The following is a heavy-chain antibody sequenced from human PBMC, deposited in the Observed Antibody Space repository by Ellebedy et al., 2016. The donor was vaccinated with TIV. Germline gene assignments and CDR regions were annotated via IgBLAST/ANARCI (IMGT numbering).Heavy chain of an antibody. CDR3: ARGIYSNPDYGMDV. CDR2: ISSSSSYI. V-gene: IGHV3-21*01. J-gene: IGHJ6*02. CDR1: GFTFSSYW. D-gene: IGHD1-26*01. Sequence: GGSLRLXXAASGFTFSSYWMHWVRQAPGKGLVWVSSISSSSSYIYYADSVKGRFTISRDNAKNSLYLQMNSLRAEDTAVYYCARGIYSNPDYGMDVWGQGTTVTVSS.